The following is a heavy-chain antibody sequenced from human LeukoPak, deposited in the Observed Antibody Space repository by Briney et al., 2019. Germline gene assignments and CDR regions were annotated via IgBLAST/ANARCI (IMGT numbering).Heavy chain of an antibody. CDR1: GFTFRTSV. J-gene: IGHJ4*02. Sequence: QPGGSLRLSFAAPGFTFRTSVVTWVRKAPGVVLECFSAISGSGGSTYYAGSVKGRFTISRDSAKNTRYLQMNSLRAEDTAVYYGAEDPAYCGQGAL. CDR2: ISGSGGST. V-gene: IGHV3-23*01. CDR3: AEDPAY.